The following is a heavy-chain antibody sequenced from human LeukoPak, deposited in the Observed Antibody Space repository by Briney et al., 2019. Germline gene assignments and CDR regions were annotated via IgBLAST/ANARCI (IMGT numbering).Heavy chain of an antibody. Sequence: SEALSLTCTVSGGSISSYYWSWIRQPAGKGLEWIGRIYTSGSTNYNPSLKSRVTMSVDTSKNQFSLKLSSVTAADAAVYYCAREVTTGIASAGRVDYWGQGTLVTVSS. V-gene: IGHV4-4*07. J-gene: IGHJ4*02. D-gene: IGHD6-13*01. CDR1: GGSISSYY. CDR2: IYTSGST. CDR3: AREVTTGIASAGRVDY.